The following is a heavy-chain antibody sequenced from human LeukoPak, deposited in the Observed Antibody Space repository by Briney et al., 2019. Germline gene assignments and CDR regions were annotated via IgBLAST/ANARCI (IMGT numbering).Heavy chain of an antibody. J-gene: IGHJ4*02. Sequence: GGSLRLSCAASGFTFSSYSMSWVRQAPGKGLEWVSAISDSGGSTYHADSVKGRFTISRDNSKNTLNLQMNSLRAEDTAVYYCAKDLNDYDSSAYYSPVDYWGQGTLVTVSS. CDR3: AKDLNDYDSSAYYSPVDY. CDR2: ISDSGGST. D-gene: IGHD3-22*01. CDR1: GFTFSSYS. V-gene: IGHV3-23*01.